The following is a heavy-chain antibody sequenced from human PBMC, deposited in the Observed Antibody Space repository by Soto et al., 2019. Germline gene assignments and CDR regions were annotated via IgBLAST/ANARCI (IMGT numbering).Heavy chain of an antibody. CDR1: GYRFTDYY. J-gene: IGHJ4*02. Sequence: GASVKVSCKTSGYRFTDYYVHWLRQAPGQGLKWMGWINPNSGGTNYAQKLQGRVTMTRDTFISTAYMELWRLRSDDAALYYCARPYDTTGRAFYFHHWGQGTLVTVSS. D-gene: IGHD3-22*01. CDR2: INPNSGGT. CDR3: ARPYDTTGRAFYFHH. V-gene: IGHV1-2*02.